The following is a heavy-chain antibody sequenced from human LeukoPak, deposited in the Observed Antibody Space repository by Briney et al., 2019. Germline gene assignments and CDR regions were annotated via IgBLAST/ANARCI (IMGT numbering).Heavy chain of an antibody. D-gene: IGHD1-26*01. CDR1: GGSISSYY. J-gene: IGHJ3*02. Sequence: SETLSLTCTVSGGSISSYYWNWIRQPPGKGLEWIGNVHTSGSTNYNPSLKSRVTISVDTSKNQFSLKLSSVTAADTAVYYCAREVVGATDDAFDIWGQGTMVTVSS. V-gene: IGHV4-59*01. CDR2: VHTSGST. CDR3: AREVVGATDDAFDI.